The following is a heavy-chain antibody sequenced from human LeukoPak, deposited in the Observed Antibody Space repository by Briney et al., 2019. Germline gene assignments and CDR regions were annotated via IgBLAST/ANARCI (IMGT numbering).Heavy chain of an antibody. CDR1: GFTFSSYS. CDR3: ASSHLGYCSSTSCYRGLGYYYYYMDV. J-gene: IGHJ6*03. CDR2: ISSSSSYI. D-gene: IGHD2-2*01. V-gene: IGHV3-21*01. Sequence: GGSLRLSCAASGFTFSSYSMNWVRQAPGKGLEWASSISSSSSYIYSADSVKGRFTISRDNAKNSLYLQMNSLRAEDTAIYYCASSHLGYCSSTSCYRGLGYYYYYMDVWGKGTTVTVSS.